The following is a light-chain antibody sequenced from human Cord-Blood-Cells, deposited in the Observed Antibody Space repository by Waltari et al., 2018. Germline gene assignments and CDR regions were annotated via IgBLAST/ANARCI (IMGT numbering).Light chain of an antibody. CDR2: DVS. CDR1: SSDVGGYNY. J-gene: IGLJ3*02. Sequence: QSALTQPASVSGSPGQSITISCTGTSSDVGGYNYVSWYQQHPGKAPKLMIYDVSNRPSGVSNCCAGSKSGNTASLTISGLQAEDEADYYGSSYTSSSTRVFGGGTKLTVL. CDR3: SSYTSSSTRV. V-gene: IGLV2-14*03.